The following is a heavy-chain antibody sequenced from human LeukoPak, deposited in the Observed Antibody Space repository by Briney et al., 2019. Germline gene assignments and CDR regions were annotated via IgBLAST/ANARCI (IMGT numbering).Heavy chain of an antibody. CDR1: GGSISSGGYY. Sequence: SETLSLTCTVSGGSISSGGYYWSWIRQHPGKGLEWIGYIYYSGSTYYNPSLKSRVTISVDTSKNQISLKLSSVTAADTAVYYCARDGRLYYYYGMDVWGQGTTVTVSS. CDR3: ARDGRLYYYYGMDV. V-gene: IGHV4-31*03. J-gene: IGHJ6*02. CDR2: IYYSGST.